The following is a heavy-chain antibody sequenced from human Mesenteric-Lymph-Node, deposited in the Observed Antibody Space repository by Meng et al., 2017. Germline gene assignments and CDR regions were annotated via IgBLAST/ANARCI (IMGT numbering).Heavy chain of an antibody. D-gene: IGHD1-26*01. J-gene: IGHJ4*02. V-gene: IGHV3-21*01. CDR3: ARDRGSGSYNALPGDY. CDR1: GFTFSSYS. Sequence: GESLKISCAASGFTFSSYSMNWVRQAPGKGLEWVSSISSSSSYIYYADSVKGRFTISRDNAKNSLYLQMNSLRADDTAVYYCARDRGSGSYNALPGDYWGQGTLVTVSS. CDR2: ISSSSSYI.